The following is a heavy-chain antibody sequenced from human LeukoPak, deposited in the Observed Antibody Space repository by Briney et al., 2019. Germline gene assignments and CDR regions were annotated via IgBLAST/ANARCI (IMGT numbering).Heavy chain of an antibody. Sequence: GGSLRLSCVASGITFSDSVMSWVRQAPGKGQEWVSTITTSGDTTYYADSVKGRFTISRDNSKNTLCLQMNSLRAEDTALYCCASMKWLSFLQWGQGTLVTVSS. V-gene: IGHV3-23*01. CDR3: ASMKWLSFLQ. CDR2: ITTSGDTT. D-gene: IGHD2-8*01. J-gene: IGHJ1*01. CDR1: GITFSDSV.